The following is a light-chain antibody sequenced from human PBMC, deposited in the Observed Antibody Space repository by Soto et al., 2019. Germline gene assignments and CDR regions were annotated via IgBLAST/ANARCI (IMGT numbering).Light chain of an antibody. CDR1: QSVLYSSNNKNY. J-gene: IGKJ4*01. V-gene: IGKV4-1*01. CDR2: WAS. Sequence: DIVLTQSPDSLAVSLGERATINCKSSQSVLYSSNNKNYLAWYQKKPGQPPKLLIYWASTRESGVPDRFSGSWSGADFTLTISSLQAEDVAVYYCQQYYTNAVTFGGGTRV. CDR3: QQYYTNAVT.